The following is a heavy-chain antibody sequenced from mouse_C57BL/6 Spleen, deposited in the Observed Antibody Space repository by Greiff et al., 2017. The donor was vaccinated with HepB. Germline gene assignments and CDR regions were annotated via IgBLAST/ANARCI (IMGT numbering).Heavy chain of an antibody. V-gene: IGHV1-15*01. CDR2: IDPETGGT. D-gene: IGHD2-4*01. Sequence: VKLQQSGAELVRPGASVTLSCKASGYTFTDYEMHWVKQTPVHGLEWIGAIDPETGGTAYNQKFKGKAILTADKSSSTAYMELRSLTSEDSAVYYCTRPGDYDGYYFDYWGQGTTLTVSS. J-gene: IGHJ2*01. CDR3: TRPGDYDGYYFDY. CDR1: GYTFTDYE.